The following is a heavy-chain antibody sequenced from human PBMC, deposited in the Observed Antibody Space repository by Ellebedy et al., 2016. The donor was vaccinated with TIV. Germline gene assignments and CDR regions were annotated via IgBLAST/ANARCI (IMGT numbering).Heavy chain of an antibody. J-gene: IGHJ3*02. Sequence: GESLKISXVASGFTFGNYAMSWVRQAPGKGLEWVSTLNSLATETYYADSVQGRFTVSRDNSKNTLFLQMNSLRAEDTAMYYCAKTIYWGSFPHDGFDMWGQGTVVTVSS. D-gene: IGHD3-16*01. CDR1: GFTFGNYA. CDR3: AKTIYWGSFPHDGFDM. CDR2: LNSLATET. V-gene: IGHV3-23*01.